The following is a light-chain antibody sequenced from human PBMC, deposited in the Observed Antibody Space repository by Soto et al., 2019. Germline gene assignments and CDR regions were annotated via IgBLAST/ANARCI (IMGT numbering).Light chain of an antibody. V-gene: IGLV1-40*01. CDR1: SSNIGAGYD. CDR3: QSYDSSLRGV. Sequence: QSALTQPPSVSGAPGQRVTISCTGSSSNIGAGYDVHWYQQLPGTAPKLLIYGNNNRPSGVPDRFSGSKSGTSASLAITGLQAEDEADYYCQSYDSSLRGVFGRGTKLTVL. J-gene: IGLJ2*01. CDR2: GNN.